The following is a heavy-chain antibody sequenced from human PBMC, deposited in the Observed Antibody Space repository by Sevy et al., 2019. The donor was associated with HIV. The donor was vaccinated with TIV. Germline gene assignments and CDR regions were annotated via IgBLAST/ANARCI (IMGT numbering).Heavy chain of an antibody. CDR1: GFTLSKAY. CDR3: TTLYMELTSASIP. V-gene: IGHV3-15*01. J-gene: IGHJ5*02. Sequence: GGCLRLSCAGSGFTLSKAYMNWVRQAQGQGLEWVGLIKNKTDGGTTNYAAPVKGRFTISRDDSKNTVYLQMNNLKAEDTAVYYCTTLYMELTSASIPWGQGTLVTVSS. CDR2: IKNKTDGGTT. D-gene: IGHD4-4*01.